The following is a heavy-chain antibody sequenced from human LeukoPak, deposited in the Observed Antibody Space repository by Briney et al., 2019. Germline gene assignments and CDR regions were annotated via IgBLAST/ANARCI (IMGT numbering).Heavy chain of an antibody. CDR2: INPNSGGT. V-gene: IGHV1-2*02. Sequence: GASVKVSCKASGYTFTGYYMHWVRQAPGQGLEWMGWINPNSGGTNYAQKFQGRVTMTRDTSISTAYMELSRLRSDDTAVYYCARDYRSLVVVPARSSDFYYYYYMDVWGKGTTVTVSS. CDR1: GYTFTGYY. D-gene: IGHD2-15*01. J-gene: IGHJ6*03. CDR3: ARDYRSLVVVPARSSDFYYYYYMDV.